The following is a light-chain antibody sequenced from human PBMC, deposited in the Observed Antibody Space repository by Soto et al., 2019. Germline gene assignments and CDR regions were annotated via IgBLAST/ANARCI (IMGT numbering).Light chain of an antibody. CDR1: SSNIGANYD. CDR2: ANN. CDR3: QSYDTSLSGAV. J-gene: IGLJ2*01. V-gene: IGLV1-40*01. Sequence: QSVLTQPLSVSGAPGQRVTISCTGTSSNIGANYDVHWYQQTPGRAPKLLIYANNIRPSGVPERFSGFKSGTSASLAITGVQDEDEADYYCQSYDTSLSGAVFGGGTKLTVL.